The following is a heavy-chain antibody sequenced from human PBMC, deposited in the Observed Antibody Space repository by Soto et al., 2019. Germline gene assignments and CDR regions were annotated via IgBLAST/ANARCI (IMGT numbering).Heavy chain of an antibody. CDR1: GYTFTSDG. CDR2: ISAYNGNT. Sequence: VVSVNVSCKASGYTFTSDGISWVRQAPRQGLEWMGWISAYNGNTNYAQKLQGRVTMTTDTSTSKAYMELRSLRSDDTAVYYCARDHYYDSSGDIDHWGQGTPVTVSS. J-gene: IGHJ4*02. D-gene: IGHD3-22*01. V-gene: IGHV1-18*04. CDR3: ARDHYYDSSGDIDH.